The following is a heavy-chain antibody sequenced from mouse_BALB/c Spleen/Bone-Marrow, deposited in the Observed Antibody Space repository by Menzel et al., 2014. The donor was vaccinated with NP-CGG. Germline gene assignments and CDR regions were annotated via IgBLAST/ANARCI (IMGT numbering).Heavy chain of an antibody. D-gene: IGHD1-1*01. CDR3: ARSRDYGSSYYAMDY. Sequence: EVQLQQPGAELVKPGASVKLSCTASGFNIKDTYMHWVKQRPEQGLEWIGRIDPANGNTKYDPKFQGKATITADTSSNTAYLQLSSLTSEDTAVYYCARSRDYGSSYYAMDYWGQGTSVTVSS. V-gene: IGHV14-3*02. J-gene: IGHJ4*01. CDR2: IDPANGNT. CDR1: GFNIKDTY.